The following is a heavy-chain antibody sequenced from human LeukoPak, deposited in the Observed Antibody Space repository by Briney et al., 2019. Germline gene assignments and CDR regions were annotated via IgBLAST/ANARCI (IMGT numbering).Heavy chain of an antibody. Sequence: GGSLRLSCAASGFTFSSYAMSWVRQAPGKGLEWVSAISGSGGSTYYADSVKGRFTISRDNAKNSLYLQMNSLRAEDTAVYYCARDLSIAVAGTHFDYWGQGTLVAVSS. V-gene: IGHV3-23*01. D-gene: IGHD6-19*01. CDR3: ARDLSIAVAGTHFDY. CDR1: GFTFSSYA. CDR2: ISGSGGST. J-gene: IGHJ4*02.